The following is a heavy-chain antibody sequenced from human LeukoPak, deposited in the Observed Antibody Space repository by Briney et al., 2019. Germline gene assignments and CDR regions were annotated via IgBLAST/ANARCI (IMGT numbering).Heavy chain of an antibody. CDR3: ARAPLGGDYKGIFDY. Sequence: SETLSLTCAVYSGSFSGYSWSWIRQPPGKGLEWIGYIYHSGSTYYNPSLKSRVTISVDRSKNQFSLKLSSVTAADTAVYYCARAPLGGDYKGIFDYWGQGTLVTVSS. CDR2: IYHSGST. D-gene: IGHD4-17*01. J-gene: IGHJ4*02. CDR1: SGSFSGYS. V-gene: IGHV4-30-2*01.